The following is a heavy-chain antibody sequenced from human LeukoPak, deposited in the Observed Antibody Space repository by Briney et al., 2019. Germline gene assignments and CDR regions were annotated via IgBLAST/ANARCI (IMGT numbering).Heavy chain of an antibody. D-gene: IGHD3-16*01. CDR2: IRSKAYGGTT. Sequence: GGSLRLSCTASGFTFGDYAMSWVRQAPGKGLEWVGFIRSKAYGGTTEYAASVKGRFTISRDDSKSIAYLRMNSLKTEDTAVYYCTRGGYGMDVWGQGTTVTVSS. J-gene: IGHJ6*02. CDR3: TRGGYGMDV. CDR1: GFTFGDYA. V-gene: IGHV3-49*04.